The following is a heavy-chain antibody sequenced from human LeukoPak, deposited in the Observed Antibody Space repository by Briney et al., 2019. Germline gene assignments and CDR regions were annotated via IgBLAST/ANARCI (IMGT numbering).Heavy chain of an antibody. CDR2: ISAYNGNT. CDR3: AITTYCSSTSCYWRRFDP. CDR1: GYTFTSYD. D-gene: IGHD2-2*01. Sequence: ASVKVSCKASGYTFTSYDISWVRQAPGQGLEWMGWISAYNGNTNYAQKLQGRVTMTTDTSTSTAYMELRSLRSDGTAVYYCAITTYCSSTSCYWRRFDPWGQGTLVTVSS. V-gene: IGHV1-18*01. J-gene: IGHJ5*02.